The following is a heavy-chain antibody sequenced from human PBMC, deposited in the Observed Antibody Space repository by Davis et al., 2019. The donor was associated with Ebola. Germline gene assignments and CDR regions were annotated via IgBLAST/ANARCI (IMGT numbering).Heavy chain of an antibody. CDR2: IDPSDSYT. CDR1: GYSFTSYW. Sequence: GESLKISCKGSGYSFTSYWISWVRQMPGKGLEWMGRIDPSDSYTNYSPSFQGHVPISADKSISTAYLQWSSLKASDTAMYYCARRGYSYGLHSYYYGMDVWGQGTTVTVSS. V-gene: IGHV5-10-1*01. D-gene: IGHD5-18*01. CDR3: ARRGYSYGLHSYYYGMDV. J-gene: IGHJ6*02.